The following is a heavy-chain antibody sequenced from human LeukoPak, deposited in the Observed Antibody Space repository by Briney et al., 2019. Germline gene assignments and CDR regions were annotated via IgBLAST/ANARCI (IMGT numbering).Heavy chain of an antibody. D-gene: IGHD2/OR15-2a*01. CDR1: DYSISSGYY. CDR3: ARDFFPTSIHPDAFHI. CDR2: IYHSGST. Sequence: PSETLSLTCIVSDYSISSGYYWGWIRQPPGKGLEWIGSIYHSGSTYYNPSLKSRVIISVDTSKNQFSLKLNSMTAADTAVYYCARDFFPTSIHPDAFHIWGQGTMVTVSS. V-gene: IGHV4-38-2*02. J-gene: IGHJ3*02.